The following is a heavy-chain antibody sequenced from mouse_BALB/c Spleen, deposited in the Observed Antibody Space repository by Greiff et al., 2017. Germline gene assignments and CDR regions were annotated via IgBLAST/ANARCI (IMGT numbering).Heavy chain of an antibody. Sequence: EVQLVESGGGLVKPGGSLKLSCAASGFTFSSYAMSWVRQTPAKRLEWVASISSGGSTYYPDSVKGRFTISRDNARNILYLQMSSLRSEDTAMYYCARVITPYCAMDYWGQGTSVTVSS. D-gene: IGHD1-1*01. CDR2: ISSGGST. J-gene: IGHJ4*01. CDR1: GFTFSSYA. V-gene: IGHV5-6-5*01. CDR3: ARVITPYCAMDY.